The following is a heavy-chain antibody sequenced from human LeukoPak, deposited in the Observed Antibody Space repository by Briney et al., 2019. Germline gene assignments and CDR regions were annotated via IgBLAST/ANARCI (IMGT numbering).Heavy chain of an antibody. J-gene: IGHJ4*02. CDR2: ISGSGGST. V-gene: IGHV3-23*01. D-gene: IGHD6-19*01. CDR3: AKGNRPIAVAGFDY. Sequence: GGSLRLSCAASGFTFSSYAMSWVRQAPGKGLEWVSAISGSGGSTYYADSVKGRFTISKDNSKNTLCLQMNSLRAEDTAVYYCAKGNRPIAVAGFDYWGQGTLVTVSS. CDR1: GFTFSSYA.